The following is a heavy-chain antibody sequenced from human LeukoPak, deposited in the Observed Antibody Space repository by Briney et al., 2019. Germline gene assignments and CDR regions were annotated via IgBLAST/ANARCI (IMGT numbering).Heavy chain of an antibody. Sequence: GSSVKVSCKASGGTFSSYAISWVRQAPGQGLEWIGGIIPIFGTANYAQKFQGRVTITTDESTSTAYMELSSLRSEDTAVYYCALEMATIRSFDYWGQGTLVTVSS. D-gene: IGHD5-24*01. CDR2: IIPIFGTA. V-gene: IGHV1-69*05. J-gene: IGHJ4*02. CDR3: ALEMATIRSFDY. CDR1: GGTFSSYA.